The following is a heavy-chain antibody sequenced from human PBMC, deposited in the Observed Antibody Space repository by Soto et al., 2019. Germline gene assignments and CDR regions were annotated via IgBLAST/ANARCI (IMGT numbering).Heavy chain of an antibody. V-gene: IGHV3-23*01. CDR2: IIGSGDST. D-gene: IGHD1-1*01. CDR3: AKAGVGTNMVFDC. CDR1: GFTFSTYA. Sequence: PGGSLRLSCAASGFTFSTYAMSWVRQAPGKGLEWVSAIIGSGDSTFYADSVKGRFTISRDNSKNTLYLQMNSLRGGDTAVYYCAKAGVGTNMVFDCWGQGTLVTVSS. J-gene: IGHJ4*02.